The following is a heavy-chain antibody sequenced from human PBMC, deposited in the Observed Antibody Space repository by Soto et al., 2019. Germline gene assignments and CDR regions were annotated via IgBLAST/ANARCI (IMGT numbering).Heavy chain of an antibody. CDR1: GFTFSDYA. D-gene: IGHD4-17*01. CDR2: ISFDGSNE. CDR3: ARPAATVIFYSGMDV. Sequence: GGSPRLSCAASGFTFSDYAMHWVRQAPGKGLEWVAIISFDGSNEHYADSVQGRFTISRDNSENTLYLQMNSLRADDTAVYYCARPAATVIFYSGMDVWGQGTTVTVSS. J-gene: IGHJ6*02. V-gene: IGHV3-30-3*01.